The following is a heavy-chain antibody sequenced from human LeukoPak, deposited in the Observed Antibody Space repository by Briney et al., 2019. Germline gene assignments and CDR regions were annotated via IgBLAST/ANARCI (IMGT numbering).Heavy chain of an antibody. CDR2: ISANSGNT. CDR1: GYTLTELS. CDR3: ARDRLYSGSFRDY. D-gene: IGHD1-26*01. Sequence: ASVKVSCKVSGYTLTELSMHWVRQAPGQGLEWMGWISANSGNTNYAQKLQGRVTMTTDTSTNTAYMELRSLRSDDTAVYYCARDRLYSGSFRDYWGQGTLVTVSS. J-gene: IGHJ4*02. V-gene: IGHV1-18*01.